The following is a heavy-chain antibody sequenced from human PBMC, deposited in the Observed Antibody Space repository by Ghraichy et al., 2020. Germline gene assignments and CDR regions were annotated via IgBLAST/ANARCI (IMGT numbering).Heavy chain of an antibody. Sequence: GGSLRLSCAASGFTFSDHYMDWVRQAPGKGLEWVGRTTDKANSYTTDYAASVKGRFIISRDASKNSLYLQMNSLKSEDTAVYYCTRRPTGAYWYFDLWGRGTLVTVSS. CDR3: TRRPTGAYWYFDL. CDR1: GFTFSDHY. V-gene: IGHV3-72*01. J-gene: IGHJ2*01. D-gene: IGHD7-27*01. CDR2: TTDKANSYTT.